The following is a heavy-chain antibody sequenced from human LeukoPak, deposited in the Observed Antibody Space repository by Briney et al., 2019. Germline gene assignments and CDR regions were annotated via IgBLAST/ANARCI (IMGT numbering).Heavy chain of an antibody. D-gene: IGHD3-3*01. CDR3: ARDRAWNYFDY. V-gene: IGHV3-11*04. Sequence: GGSLRLSCAASGFIFSDYYMSWIRQAPGKGLEWVSHISGSGSTVYYADSVKGRFTISRDNSKNTLYLQMDSLRAEDTAVYYCARDRAWNYFDYWGQGTLVTVSS. CDR2: ISGSGSTV. CDR1: GFIFSDYY. J-gene: IGHJ4*02.